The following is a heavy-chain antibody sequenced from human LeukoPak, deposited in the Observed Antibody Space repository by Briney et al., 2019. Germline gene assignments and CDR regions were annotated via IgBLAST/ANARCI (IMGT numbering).Heavy chain of an antibody. CDR1: GFTFSTYA. J-gene: IGHJ4*02. D-gene: IGHD6-19*01. Sequence: GGSLRLSCAASGFTFSTYAMTWVRQASGEGLEWVSAISPRGDKTYYADSVKGRFTISRDNSKNTLYLQMNSLRAEDTAIYYCAKERSAGWPFDYWGQGTRVTVSS. CDR3: AKERSAGWPFDY. V-gene: IGHV3-23*01. CDR2: ISPRGDKT.